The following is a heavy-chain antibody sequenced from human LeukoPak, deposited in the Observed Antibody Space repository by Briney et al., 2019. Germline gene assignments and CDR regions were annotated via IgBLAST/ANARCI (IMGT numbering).Heavy chain of an antibody. V-gene: IGHV1-2*04. D-gene: IGHD3-3*01. Sequence: GASVKVSCKASGYTFTGYYMHWVRQAPGQGLEWMGWINPNSGGTNYAQKFQGWVTMTRDTSISTAYMELSSLRSEDTAVYYCAREGQDYDFGFDPWGQGTLVTVSS. CDR2: INPNSGGT. CDR1: GYTFTGYY. J-gene: IGHJ5*02. CDR3: AREGQDYDFGFDP.